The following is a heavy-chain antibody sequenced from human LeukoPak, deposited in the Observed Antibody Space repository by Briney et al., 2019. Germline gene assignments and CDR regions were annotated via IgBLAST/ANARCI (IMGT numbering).Heavy chain of an antibody. CDR2: ISYDGSNK. CDR3: AREDDYGGAKGYYYYYYMDV. J-gene: IGHJ6*03. V-gene: IGHV3-30*01. CDR1: GFTFSSYA. D-gene: IGHD4-23*01. Sequence: GGSLRLSCAASGFTFSSYAMHWVRQAPGKGLEWVAVISYDGSNKYYADSVKGRFTISRDNSKNTLYLQMNSLRAEDTAVYYCAREDDYGGAKGYYYYYYMDVWGKGTTVTVSS.